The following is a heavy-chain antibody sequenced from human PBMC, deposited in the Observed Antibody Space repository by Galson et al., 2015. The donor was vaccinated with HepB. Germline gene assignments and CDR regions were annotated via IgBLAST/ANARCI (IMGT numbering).Heavy chain of an antibody. V-gene: IGHV3-48*03. CDR2: ISSSGSTI. J-gene: IGHJ4*02. D-gene: IGHD6-13*01. Sequence: SLRLSCAASGFTFSSYEMNWVRQAPGKGLEWVSYISSSGSTIYYADSVKGRFTISRDNAKNSLYLQMNSLRAEDTAVYYCAKCLILSSSWYSPCFDYWGQGTLVTVSS. CDR1: GFTFSSYE. CDR3: AKCLILSSSWYSPCFDY.